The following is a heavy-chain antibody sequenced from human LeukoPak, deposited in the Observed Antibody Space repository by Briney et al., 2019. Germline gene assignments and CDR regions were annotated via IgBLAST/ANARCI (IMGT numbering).Heavy chain of an antibody. J-gene: IGHJ3*02. CDR2: INHSGST. CDR1: GGSFSGYY. V-gene: IGHV4-34*01. CDR3: ARCITIFGVVIISAFDI. D-gene: IGHD3-3*01. Sequence: KPSETLSLTCAVYGGSFSGYYWSWIRQPPGKGLEWIGEINHSGSTSYNPSLKSRVTISVDTSKNQFSLKLSSVTAADTAVYYCARCITIFGVVIISAFDIWGQGTMVTVSS.